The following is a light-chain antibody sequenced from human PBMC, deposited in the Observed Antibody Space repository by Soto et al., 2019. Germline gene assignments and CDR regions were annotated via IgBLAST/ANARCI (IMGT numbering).Light chain of an antibody. CDR1: SNY. CDR3: CSYARGRIWV. CDR2: EAN. V-gene: IGLV2-23*01. Sequence: QSALTQPRSVSGSPGQSVTISCTRTSNYVSWYQQHPGQAPKLVIYEANKRPSGISNRFSVSKSGNTASLTISGLQAEDEAHYYCCSYARGRIWVFGGGTKVTVL. J-gene: IGLJ3*02.